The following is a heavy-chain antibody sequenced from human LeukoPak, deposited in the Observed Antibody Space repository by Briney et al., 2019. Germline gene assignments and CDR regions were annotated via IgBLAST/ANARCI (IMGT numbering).Heavy chain of an antibody. CDR1: GGTFSSYA. CDR2: IIPIFGTA. J-gene: IGHJ6*03. CDR3: ARVADTAVFYMDV. Sequence: GASVKVACKASGGTFSSYAISWVRQAPGQGLEWMGGIIPIFGTANYAQKFQGRVTITAAESTSTAYMELSSLRSEDTAVYYCARVADTAVFYMDVWGKGTPVTVSS. D-gene: IGHD5-18*01. V-gene: IGHV1-69*13.